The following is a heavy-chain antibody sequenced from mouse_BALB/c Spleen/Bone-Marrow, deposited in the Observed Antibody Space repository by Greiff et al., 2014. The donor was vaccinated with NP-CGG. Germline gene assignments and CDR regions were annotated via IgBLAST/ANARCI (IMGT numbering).Heavy chain of an antibody. J-gene: IGHJ3*01. CDR1: GFDFSRYW. Sequence: EVQLDESGGGLVQPGGSLKLSCAASGFDFSRYWMTWVRQAPGKGLEWIGEINPASSTINYTPSLKDKFIISRDNAKNTLYLQMSKVRSEDTALYYCAKNYYYGYVAYWGQGTLVTVSA. V-gene: IGHV4-1*02. CDR3: AKNYYYGYVAY. CDR2: INPASSTI. D-gene: IGHD1-2*01.